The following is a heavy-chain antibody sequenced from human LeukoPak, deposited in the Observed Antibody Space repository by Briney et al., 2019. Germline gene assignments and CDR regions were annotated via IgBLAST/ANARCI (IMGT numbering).Heavy chain of an antibody. CDR3: ATDGYGSGGSCYSYDN. D-gene: IGHD2-15*01. CDR1: GFTLSSAW. V-gene: IGHV3-15*01. Sequence: GGSLRLSCAASGFTLSSAWVTWVRQAPGRGLEWVGHSKSKADGGETAYGAPVKGRFSISRDDSRRTLYLQMNSLKTEDTAVYYCATDGYGSGGSCYSYDNWGQGTLVTVSS. J-gene: IGHJ4*02. CDR2: SKSKADGGET.